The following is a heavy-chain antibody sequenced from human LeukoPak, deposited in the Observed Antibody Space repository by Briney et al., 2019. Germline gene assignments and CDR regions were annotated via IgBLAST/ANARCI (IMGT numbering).Heavy chain of an antibody. CDR3: AARPGEVAVPFDY. Sequence: PGGSLSLSCAASGFTFSTFAMTWVRQAPGKGLEWVSLISGSGGITYYADSVNGRFTISRDNSKNTLYLQMHSLRAEDTAVYYCAARPGEVAVPFDYWGQGTLVTVSS. CDR2: ISGSGGIT. J-gene: IGHJ4*02. V-gene: IGHV3-23*01. D-gene: IGHD2-15*01. CDR1: GFTFSTFA.